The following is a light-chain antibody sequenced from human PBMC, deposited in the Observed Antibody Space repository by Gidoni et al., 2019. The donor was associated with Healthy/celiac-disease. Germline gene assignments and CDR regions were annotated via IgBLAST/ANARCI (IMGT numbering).Light chain of an antibody. V-gene: IGKV4-1*01. J-gene: IGKJ1*01. CDR1: QSVLYSSNNKNH. CDR3: QQYYSTPWT. Sequence: DIVMTQSPDSLAVSLGERATINCKSSQSVLYSSNNKNHLAWYQQKPGQLPKLLIYWASTRESGVTDRLSGSGSGTDFTLTISSLQAEDVAVYYCQQYYSTPWTFGQGTKVEIK. CDR2: WAS.